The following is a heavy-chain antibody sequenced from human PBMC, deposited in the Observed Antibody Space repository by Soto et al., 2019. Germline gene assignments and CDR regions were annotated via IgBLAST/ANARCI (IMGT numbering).Heavy chain of an antibody. J-gene: IGHJ6*02. Sequence: SETLSLTCTVSGGSISSYYWSWIRQPPGKGLEWIGYIYYSGSTNYNPSLKSRVTISVDTSKNQFSLKLSSVTAADTAVYYCARGAVTTLMDVWGQGTKVTVYS. V-gene: IGHV4-59*01. CDR2: IYYSGST. CDR1: GGSISSYY. D-gene: IGHD4-17*01. CDR3: ARGAVTTLMDV.